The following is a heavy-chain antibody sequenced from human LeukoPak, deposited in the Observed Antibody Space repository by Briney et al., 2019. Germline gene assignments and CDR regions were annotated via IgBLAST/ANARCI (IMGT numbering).Heavy chain of an antibody. CDR1: GYTFTNYY. J-gene: IGHJ3*01. CDR2: INPSGGSA. D-gene: IGHD1-26*01. Sequence: ASVKVSCKASGYTFTNYYLHWVRQAPGQGPDWMGIINPSGGSATYAQKFQGRVIMTRGTSTSTVYMELSSLRSEDTAAYYCARNGWVGAPQLGAFDVWGQGTMVSVSS. CDR3: ARNGWVGAPQLGAFDV. V-gene: IGHV1-46*01.